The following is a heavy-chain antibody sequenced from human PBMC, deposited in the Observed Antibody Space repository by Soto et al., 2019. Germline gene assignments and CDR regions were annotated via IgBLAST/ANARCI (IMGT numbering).Heavy chain of an antibody. J-gene: IGHJ4*02. V-gene: IGHV3-23*01. CDR1: GFTFSSYA. Sequence: PGGSLRLSCAASGFTFSSYAMSWVRQAPGKGLEWVSAISGSGGSTYYADSVKGRFTISRDNSKNTLYLQMNSLRAEDTAVYYCAKGSIYYDFWSGYYTGQHFDYWGQGTLVTVSS. CDR2: ISGSGGST. D-gene: IGHD3-3*01. CDR3: AKGSIYYDFWSGYYTGQHFDY.